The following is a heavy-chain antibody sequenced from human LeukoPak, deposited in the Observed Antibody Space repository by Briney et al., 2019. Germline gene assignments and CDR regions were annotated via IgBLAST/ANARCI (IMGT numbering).Heavy chain of an antibody. Sequence: AGGSLRLSCAASGFTFDDYGMSWVRHAPRKGLEWVSGINWNGGSTGYEDSVKGRFTISRDNAKNSLYLQMNSLRAEDTALYYCARALEGAYYYMDVWGKGTTVTVSS. CDR1: GFTFDDYG. CDR2: INWNGGST. D-gene: IGHD3-16*01. CDR3: ARALEGAYYYMDV. V-gene: IGHV3-20*04. J-gene: IGHJ6*03.